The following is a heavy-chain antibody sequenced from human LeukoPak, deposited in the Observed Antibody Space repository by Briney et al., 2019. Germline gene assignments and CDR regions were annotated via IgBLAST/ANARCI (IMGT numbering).Heavy chain of an antibody. CDR2: ISSNGATT. Sequence: GGSLRLSCSASGFTFNRFYLHWVRQAPGQGLEFVPHISSNGATTYYADSVKGRFTISRDNSKNTLYLQMNSLRAEDTAVYYCAKDRFQKGLVRYYFDYWGQGTLVTVSS. V-gene: IGHV3-64*04. J-gene: IGHJ4*02. CDR1: GFTFNRFY. D-gene: IGHD6-13*01. CDR3: AKDRFQKGLVRYYFDY.